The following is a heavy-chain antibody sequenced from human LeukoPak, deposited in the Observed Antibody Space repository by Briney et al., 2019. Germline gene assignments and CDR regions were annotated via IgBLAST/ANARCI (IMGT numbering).Heavy chain of an antibody. V-gene: IGHV4-59*08. CDR3: ARHFAFSYYYMDV. Sequence: SETLSLTCTVSGGSISSYYWSWIRQPPGKGLEWIGYIYYSGSTNYNPSLKSRATISVDTSKKQFSLKLSSVTAADTAVYYCARHFAFSYYYMDVWGKGTTVTVSS. J-gene: IGHJ6*03. CDR1: GGSISSYY. CDR2: IYYSGST.